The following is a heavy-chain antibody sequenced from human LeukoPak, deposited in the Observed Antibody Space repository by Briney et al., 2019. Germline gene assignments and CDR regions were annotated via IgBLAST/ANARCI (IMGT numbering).Heavy chain of an antibody. J-gene: IGHJ1*01. V-gene: IGHV4-39*01. CDR3: ARHATFGGSNWSEYFHH. D-gene: IGHD3-16*01. Sequence: SETLSLTCTVSGGSISSGSYYWGWIRQPPGKGLEWIGSLYYIYYSGNTYYSPSLKSRVTTSVDTSKNQFSLKLSSVTAADTAVYYCARHATFGGSNWSEYFHHWGQGTLVTVSS. CDR1: GGSISSGSYY. CDR2: LYYIYYSGNT.